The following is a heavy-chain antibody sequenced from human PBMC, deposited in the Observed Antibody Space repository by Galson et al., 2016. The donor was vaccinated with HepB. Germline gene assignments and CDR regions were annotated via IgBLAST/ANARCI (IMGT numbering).Heavy chain of an antibody. CDR2: ISSNRRYI. J-gene: IGHJ4*02. V-gene: IGHV3-21*01. Sequence: SLRLSCAASGFTFSSSSMNWVRQAPGKGLEWVSSISSNRRYINYVDSVRGRLTISRDDAKNSLYLQMNSLRAEDTAVYYCARDFRGSNIASRDFDYWGQGTLVTVSS. D-gene: IGHD6-6*01. CDR1: GFTFSSSS. CDR3: ARDFRGSNIASRDFDY.